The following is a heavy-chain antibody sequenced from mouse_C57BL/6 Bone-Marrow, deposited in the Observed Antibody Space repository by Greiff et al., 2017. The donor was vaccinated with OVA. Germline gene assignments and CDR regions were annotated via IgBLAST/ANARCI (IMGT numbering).Heavy chain of an antibody. CDR2: IYPGSGST. Sequence: QVQLQQPGAELVKPGASVKMSCKASGYTFTSYWITWVKQRPGQGLEWIGDIYPGSGSTNYNEKFTSKATLTVDTSASTAYMQLSSLTSEDSAVYYCAGDSSYPYYAMDYWGQGNSVTVSS. J-gene: IGHJ4*01. V-gene: IGHV1-55*01. D-gene: IGHD1-1*01. CDR1: GYTFTSYW. CDR3: AGDSSYPYYAMDY.